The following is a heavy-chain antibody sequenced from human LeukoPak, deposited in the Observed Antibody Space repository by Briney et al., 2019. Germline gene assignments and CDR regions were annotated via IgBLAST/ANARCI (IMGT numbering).Heavy chain of an antibody. Sequence: PGGSLRLSCAASGFTVSSNYMSWVRQAPGKGLEWVSVIYSGDNTYYADSVKGRFTISRDISKNTLYLQMNSLRAEDTAVYYCARDPGYSSGWSGFDYWGQGTLVTVSS. D-gene: IGHD6-19*01. CDR1: GFTVSSNY. V-gene: IGHV3-66*01. CDR3: ARDPGYSSGWSGFDY. J-gene: IGHJ4*02. CDR2: IYSGDNT.